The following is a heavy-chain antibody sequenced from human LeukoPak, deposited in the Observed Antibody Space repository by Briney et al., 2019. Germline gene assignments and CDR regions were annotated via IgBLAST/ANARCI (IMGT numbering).Heavy chain of an antibody. CDR3: ARVRGPLVAATSRGAFDI. J-gene: IGHJ3*02. CDR1: GYTFTSYG. CDR2: IIPILGIA. Sequence: ASVKVSCKASGYTFTSYGISWVRQAPGQGLEWMGRIIPILGIANYAQKFQGRVTITADKSTGTAYMELSSLRSEDTAVYYCARVRGPLVAATSRGAFDIWGQGTMVTVSS. D-gene: IGHD2-15*01. V-gene: IGHV1-69*10.